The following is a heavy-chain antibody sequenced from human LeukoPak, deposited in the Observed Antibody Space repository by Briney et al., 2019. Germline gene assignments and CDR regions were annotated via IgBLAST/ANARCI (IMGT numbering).Heavy chain of an antibody. CDR1: GGSISSYY. V-gene: IGHV4-59*13. CDR3: ARDVDTVLVD. CDR2: IYYSGST. Sequence: SETLSLTCTVSGGSISSYYWSWIRRPPGKGLEWIGYIYYSGSTNYNPSLKSRVTISVDTSKNQFSLRPSSVTAADTAVYYCARDVDTVLVDWGQGTLVTVSS. D-gene: IGHD2-2*03. J-gene: IGHJ4*02.